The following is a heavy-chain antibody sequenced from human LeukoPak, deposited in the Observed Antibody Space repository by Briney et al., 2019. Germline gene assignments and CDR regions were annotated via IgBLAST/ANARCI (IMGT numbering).Heavy chain of an antibody. CDR1: GYSISSGYY. CDR2: ISHSGTT. J-gene: IGHJ3*02. V-gene: IGHV4-38-2*02. Sequence: SETLSLTCTVSGYSISSGYYWGWIRQSPGKGLEWIGSISHSGTTYVYPSLKSRVTISIDTSKNEFSLKLSSVTAADSAIYFCARGTQLHDAFDIWGQGTMVTVSS. D-gene: IGHD1-7*01. CDR3: ARGTQLHDAFDI.